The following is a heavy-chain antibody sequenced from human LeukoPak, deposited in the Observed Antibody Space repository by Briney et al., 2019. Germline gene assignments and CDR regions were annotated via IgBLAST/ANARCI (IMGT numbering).Heavy chain of an antibody. CDR1: GGSFSGYY. Sequence: PSETLSLTCAVYGGSFSGYYWSWIRQPPGKGLEWIGEINHSGSTNYNPSLKSRVTISVDTSKNQFFLKLSSVTAADTAVYYCARSDGVAGSAPLDYWGQGTLVTVSS. V-gene: IGHV4-34*01. D-gene: IGHD6-19*01. CDR3: ARSDGVAGSAPLDY. CDR2: INHSGST. J-gene: IGHJ4*02.